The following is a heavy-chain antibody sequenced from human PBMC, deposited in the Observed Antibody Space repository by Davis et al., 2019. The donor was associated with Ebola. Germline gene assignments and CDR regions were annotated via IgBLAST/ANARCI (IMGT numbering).Heavy chain of an antibody. J-gene: IGHJ4*02. CDR2: ISSSSSYI. CDR1: GFTFSSYS. Sequence: GESLKIFCAASGFTFSSYSMNWVRQAPGKGLEWVSSISSSSSYIYYADSVKGRFTISRDNAKNSLYLQMNSLRAEDTAVYYCARDPFPLPYWGQGTLVTVSS. CDR3: ARDPFPLPY. D-gene: IGHD2/OR15-2a*01. V-gene: IGHV3-21*01.